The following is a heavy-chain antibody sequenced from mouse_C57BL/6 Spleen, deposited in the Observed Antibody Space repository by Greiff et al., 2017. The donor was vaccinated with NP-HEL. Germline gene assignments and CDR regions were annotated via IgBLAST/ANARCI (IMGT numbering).Heavy chain of an antibody. Sequence: VQLQQSGPELVKPGSSVKLPCKASGYTFTSYWMDWVKQRPGKGLEWIGDIYPNDSGTNYNQKFKGKATLTVDKSSSTAYMQLSSLTSEDSAVYYCANGGGGVGFAYWGQGTLVTVSA. V-gene: IGHV1-61*01. CDR1: GYTFTSYW. D-gene: IGHD1-1*02. CDR3: ANGGGGVGFAY. J-gene: IGHJ3*01. CDR2: IYPNDSGT.